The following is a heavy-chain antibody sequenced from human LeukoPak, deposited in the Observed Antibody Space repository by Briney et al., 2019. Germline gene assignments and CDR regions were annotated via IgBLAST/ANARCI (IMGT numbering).Heavy chain of an antibody. CDR2: ISYDGSNK. J-gene: IGHJ4*02. Sequence: GGSLRLSCAASGFTFSSYGMHWVRQAPGKGLEWVAVISYDGSNKYYADSVKGRFTISGDNSKNTLYLQMNSLRAEDTAVYYCAKDLSMVATRYYFDYWGQGTLVTVSS. CDR3: AKDLSMVATRYYFDY. CDR1: GFTFSSYG. V-gene: IGHV3-30*18. D-gene: IGHD5-12*01.